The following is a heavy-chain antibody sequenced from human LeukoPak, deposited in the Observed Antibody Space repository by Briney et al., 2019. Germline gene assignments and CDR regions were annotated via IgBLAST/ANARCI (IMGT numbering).Heavy chain of an antibody. CDR2: ISAYNGNT. V-gene: IGHV1-18*01. CDR1: GYTFTSYG. CDR3: ARDGGYCGSGGSCYPPGEQYYYYGMDV. J-gene: IGHJ6*02. Sequence: ASVKVSCKASGYTFTSYGISWVRQPPGQGLEWMGWISAYNGNTNYAQKHSGRVTMTTDTSTSTAYMELRSLRSDDTAVYYCARDGGYCGSGGSCYPPGEQYYYYGMDVWGQGTTVTVSS. D-gene: IGHD2-15*01.